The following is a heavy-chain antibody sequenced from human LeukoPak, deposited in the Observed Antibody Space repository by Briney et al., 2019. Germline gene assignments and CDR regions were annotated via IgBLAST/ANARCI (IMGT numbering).Heavy chain of an antibody. CDR1: GGSFSGYY. CDR2: INHSGST. V-gene: IGHV4-34*01. J-gene: IGHJ4*02. Sequence: SETLSLTCAVYGGSFSGYYWSWIRQPPGKGLEWIGEINHSGSTNYNLSLKSRVTISVDTSKNQFSLKLSSVTAADTAVYYCARGPDCSSTSCSKYYFDYWGQGTLVTVSS. CDR3: ARGPDCSSTSCSKYYFDY. D-gene: IGHD2-2*01.